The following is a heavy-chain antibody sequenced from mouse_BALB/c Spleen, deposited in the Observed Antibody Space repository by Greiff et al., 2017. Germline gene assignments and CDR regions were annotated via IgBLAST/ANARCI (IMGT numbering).Heavy chain of an antibody. Sequence: LVKTGASVKISCKASGYSFTGYYMHWVKQSHGKSLEWIGYISCYNGATSYNQKFKGKATFTVDTSSSTAYMQFNSLTSEDSAVYYCARWYGLYYAMDYWGQGTSVTVSS. CDR1: GYSFTGYY. J-gene: IGHJ4*01. CDR2: ISCYNGAT. D-gene: IGHD1-2*01. CDR3: ARWYGLYYAMDY. V-gene: IGHV1S34*01.